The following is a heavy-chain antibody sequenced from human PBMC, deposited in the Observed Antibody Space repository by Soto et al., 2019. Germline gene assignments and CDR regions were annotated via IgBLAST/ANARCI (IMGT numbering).Heavy chain of an antibody. V-gene: IGHV3-30-3*01. D-gene: IGHD2-8*02. CDR2: ISYDGTNK. Sequence: QVQLVESGGGVVQPGRSLRLSCAASGFSFSISPMHWVRQAPGKGPEWVALISYDGTNKFYADSVKGRFTISRDKSKSTNYLQVDSLRPEAADVYYCARAPKTYGGKYWAFNCFDSWGQGTLVTVSS. CDR1: GFSFSISP. J-gene: IGHJ5*01. CDR3: ARAPKTYGGKYWAFNCFDS.